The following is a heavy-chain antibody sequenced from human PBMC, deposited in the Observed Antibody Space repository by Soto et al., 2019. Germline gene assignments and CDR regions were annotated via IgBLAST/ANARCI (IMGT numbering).Heavy chain of an antibody. J-gene: IGHJ5*02. V-gene: IGHV3-11*01. CDR2: ISPSGGTI. CDR1: GFTFSDYY. CDR3: VRVGYAYGNDP. D-gene: IGHD3-10*01. Sequence: QVQLVESGGGLVKPGGSLRLSCAASGFTFSDYYMSWIRQAPGKGLEWVSYISPSGGTIYYADTVKGRFTLSRDNAKNSLYLQMNSLRAEDTAVYHCVRVGYAYGNDPWGQGTLVAVSS.